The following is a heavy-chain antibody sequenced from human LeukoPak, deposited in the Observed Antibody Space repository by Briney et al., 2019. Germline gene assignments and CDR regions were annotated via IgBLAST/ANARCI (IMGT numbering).Heavy chain of an antibody. CDR2: IIPIFGTA. Sequence: SVKVSCKASGGTFSSYAISWVRQAPGQGLEWMGGIIPIFGTANYAQKFQGRVTITMDESTSTAYMELSSLRSEDTAVYYCARVSPYYYGSGFRYYFDYWGQGTLVTVSS. CDR1: GGTFSSYA. V-gene: IGHV1-69*05. J-gene: IGHJ4*02. D-gene: IGHD3-10*01. CDR3: ARVSPYYYGSGFRYYFDY.